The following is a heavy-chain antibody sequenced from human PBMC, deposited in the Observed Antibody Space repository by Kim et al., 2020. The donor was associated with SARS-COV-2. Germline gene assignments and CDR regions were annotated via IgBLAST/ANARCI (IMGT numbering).Heavy chain of an antibody. CDR1: GFTFSSYW. V-gene: IGHV3-7*01. Sequence: GGSLRLSCAASGFTFSSYWMSWVRQAPGKGLEWVANIKQDGSEKYYVDSVKGRFTISRDNAKNSLYLQMNSLRAEDTAVYYCARDPLSSSSSTHAYYYYYGMDVWGQGTTVTVSS. J-gene: IGHJ6*02. CDR2: IKQDGSEK. CDR3: ARDPLSSSSSTHAYYYYYGMDV. D-gene: IGHD6-6*01.